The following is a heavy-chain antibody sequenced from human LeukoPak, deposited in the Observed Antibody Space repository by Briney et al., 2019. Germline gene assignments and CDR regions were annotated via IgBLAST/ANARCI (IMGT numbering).Heavy chain of an antibody. CDR1: GGSISRNY. J-gene: IGHJ1*01. CDR2: INHSGST. V-gene: IGHV4-34*01. Sequence: PSETLSLTCTVSGGSISRNYWSWIRQPPGKGLEWIGEINHSGSTNYKPSLKSRVTISVDTSKNQFSLKLSSVTAADTAVYYCARGLPLWDDFQHWGQGTLVTVSS. D-gene: IGHD1-26*01. CDR3: ARGLPLWDDFQH.